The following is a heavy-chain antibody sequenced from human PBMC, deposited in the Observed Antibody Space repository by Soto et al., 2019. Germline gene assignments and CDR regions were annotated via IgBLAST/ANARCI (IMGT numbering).Heavy chain of an antibody. Sequence: GGSLRLSCAASGFTFSSYAMSWVRQAPRKEQEWVSAISGSGGGTYYADSVKGRFTVSRDNSRFTLFLQMDSLRAEDTSIYYCAKGSASARPYYFDSWGQGAPVTVSS. CDR2: ISGSGGGT. J-gene: IGHJ4*02. V-gene: IGHV3-23*01. CDR3: AKGSASARPYYFDS. CDR1: GFTFSSYA. D-gene: IGHD2-15*01.